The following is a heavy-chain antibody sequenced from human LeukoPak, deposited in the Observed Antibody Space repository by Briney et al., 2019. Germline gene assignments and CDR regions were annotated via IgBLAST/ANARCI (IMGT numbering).Heavy chain of an antibody. J-gene: IGHJ5*02. V-gene: IGHV4-34*01. CDR2: INHSGST. CDR1: GGSFSGYY. D-gene: IGHD6-6*01. CDR3: ARAPGYSSSSGGLDP. Sequence: SETLSPTCAVYGGSFSGYYWSWIRQPPGKGLEWIGEINHSGSTNYNPSLKSRVTLSVDTSKNQFSLKLSSVTAADTAVYYCARAPGYSSSSGGLDPWGQGTLVTVSS.